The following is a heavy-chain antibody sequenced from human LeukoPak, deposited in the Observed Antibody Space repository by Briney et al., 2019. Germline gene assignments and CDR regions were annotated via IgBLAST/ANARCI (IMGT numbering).Heavy chain of an antibody. Sequence: PGGSLRLSCAASGFTFSSYAMSWVRQAPGKGLEWVSAISGSGDSTYADSVKGRSTISRDNSKNTLYLQMNSLRAEDTAVYYCAKDRVAYYYDSSGRSDYWGQGTQVTVSS. D-gene: IGHD3-22*01. CDR2: ISGSGDST. J-gene: IGHJ4*02. CDR1: GFTFSSYA. V-gene: IGHV3-23*01. CDR3: AKDRVAYYYDSSGRSDY.